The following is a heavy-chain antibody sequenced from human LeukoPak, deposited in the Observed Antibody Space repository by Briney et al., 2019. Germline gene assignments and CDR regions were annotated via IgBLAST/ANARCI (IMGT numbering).Heavy chain of an antibody. Sequence: RASETLSLTCSVSGGSIASSSYYWGWIRQPPGKGLEWIGSVFRTGTTYYSASLKSRVSISVDTSKNDFALKLASVTAADTAMYFCARRVGFYGSGSLNYFDPWGQGILVSVSS. CDR1: GGSIASSSYY. CDR2: VFRTGTT. CDR3: ARRVGFYGSGSLNYFDP. V-gene: IGHV4-39*02. D-gene: IGHD3-10*01. J-gene: IGHJ5*01.